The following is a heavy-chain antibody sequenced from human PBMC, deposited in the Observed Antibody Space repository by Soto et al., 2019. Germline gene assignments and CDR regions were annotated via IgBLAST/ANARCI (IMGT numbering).Heavy chain of an antibody. CDR1: LYPVAIYC. J-gene: IGHJ6*02. CDR2: INPSDGST. CDR3: ARDSLLDYYYYGMDV. Sequence: ASVRVSCKASLYPVAIYCMHRVRQGTGQALEWMRLINPSDGSTSYAQKFQGRVTMTRDTSTSTVYMELSSLRSEDTAVYYCARDSLLDYYYYGMDVWGQGTTVTVSS. V-gene: IGHV1-46*01.